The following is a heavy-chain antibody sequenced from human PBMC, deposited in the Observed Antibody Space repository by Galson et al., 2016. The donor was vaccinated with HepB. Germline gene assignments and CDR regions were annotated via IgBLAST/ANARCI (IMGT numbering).Heavy chain of an antibody. V-gene: IGHV1-18*01. D-gene: IGHD1-26*01. J-gene: IGHJ5*02. CDR2: ISAYNGKT. CDR3: ATGWSSDRGWLGP. CDR1: GYTFTSYG. Sequence: SVKVSCKASGYTFTSYGFTWVRQAPGQGLEWMGWISAYNGKTDYAQRFQDRFTLTTDTSTSTIYMELRRLTSDDPAVYYCATGWSSDRGWLGPWGQGTLVIVSS.